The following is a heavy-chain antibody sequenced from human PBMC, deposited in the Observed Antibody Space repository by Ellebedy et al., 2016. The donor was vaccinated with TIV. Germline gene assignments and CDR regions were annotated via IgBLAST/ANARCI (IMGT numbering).Heavy chain of an antibody. Sequence: AASVKVSCKASGYNFSSYGMSRVRQPPGQGLEWMGWISAYNGNTNYAEKLQGRVTMTTDTSTSTAYMELRSLRPDDTAVYYCARGSSGWMAIDYWGQGTLVTVSS. CDR1: GYNFSSYG. D-gene: IGHD6-19*01. CDR3: ARGSSGWMAIDY. V-gene: IGHV1-18*01. CDR2: ISAYNGNT. J-gene: IGHJ4*02.